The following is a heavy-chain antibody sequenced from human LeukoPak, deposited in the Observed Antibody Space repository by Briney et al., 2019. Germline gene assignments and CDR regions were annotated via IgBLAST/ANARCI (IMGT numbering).Heavy chain of an antibody. Sequence: GGSLRLSCAASGFTFSSYSMNWVRRAPGKGLEWVSSISSGSDYIYYADSVKGRFTISRDNPKNSLYLQMNSLRAEDTAVYYCVRIPNSANFPNWFDPWGQGTLVTVSS. J-gene: IGHJ5*02. CDR1: GFTFSSYS. CDR3: VRIPNSANFPNWFDP. CDR2: ISSGSDYI. V-gene: IGHV3-21*01. D-gene: IGHD4/OR15-4a*01.